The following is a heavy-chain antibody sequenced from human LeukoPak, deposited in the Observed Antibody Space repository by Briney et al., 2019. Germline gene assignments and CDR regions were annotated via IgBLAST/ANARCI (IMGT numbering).Heavy chain of an antibody. J-gene: IGHJ5*02. D-gene: IGHD3-3*01. Sequence: SGTLSLTCTVSGGSISSGGYYWSWIRQPPGKGLEWIGYIYHSGSTYYNPSLKSRVTISVDRSKNQFSLKLSSVTAADTAVYYCARDQLLFKRITIFGVVNGKMARSGFDPWGQGTLATVSS. V-gene: IGHV4-30-2*01. CDR3: ARDQLLFKRITIFGVVNGKMARSGFDP. CDR1: GGSISSGGYY. CDR2: IYHSGST.